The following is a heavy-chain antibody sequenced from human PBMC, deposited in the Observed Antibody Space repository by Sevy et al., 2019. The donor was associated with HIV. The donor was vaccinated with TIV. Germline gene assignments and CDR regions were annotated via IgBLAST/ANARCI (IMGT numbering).Heavy chain of an antibody. CDR3: ARVRYTYGNFFFDY. CDR1: GFTFSDYY. Sequence: GGSLRLSCTASGFTFSDYYMSWIRQAPGKGLEWISYISSRYYFIYYADSVKGRFTISRDNAKNSMFLHMSSLRAEDTALYYRARVRYTYGNFFFDYWGQGTMVTVSS. CDR2: ISSRYYFI. D-gene: IGHD5-18*01. V-gene: IGHV3-11*01. J-gene: IGHJ4*02.